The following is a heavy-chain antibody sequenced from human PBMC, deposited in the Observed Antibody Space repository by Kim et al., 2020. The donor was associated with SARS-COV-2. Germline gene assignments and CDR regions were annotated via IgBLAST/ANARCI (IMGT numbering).Heavy chain of an antibody. V-gene: IGHV3-48*04. CDR1: GFTFSSYS. CDR3: ARGEKTHRSYYDILTGHLGRGMDV. J-gene: IGHJ6*02. CDR2: ISSSSTI. D-gene: IGHD3-9*01. Sequence: GGSLRLSCAASGFTFSSYSMNWVRQAPGKGLEWVSYISSSSTIYYADSVKGRFTISRDNAKNSLYLQMNSLRAEDTAVYYCARGEKTHRSYYDILTGHLGRGMDVWGQGTTVTVSS.